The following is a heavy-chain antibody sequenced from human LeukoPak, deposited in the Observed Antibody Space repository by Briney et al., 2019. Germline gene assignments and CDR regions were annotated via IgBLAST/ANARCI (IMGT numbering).Heavy chain of an antibody. CDR3: ATAGQWLASRPHDS. V-gene: IGHV4-4*02. CDR2: IYHTGNT. J-gene: IGHJ4*02. D-gene: IGHD6-19*01. CDR1: GGSITSSNW. Sequence: SGTLSLTCAVSGGSITSSNWWSWVRQSPGKGLEWIGEIYHTGNTNYNPSLTSRLTISVDKSKNQFSLMLNSVTAADTAVYYCATAGQWLASRPHDSWGQGTLVTVSS.